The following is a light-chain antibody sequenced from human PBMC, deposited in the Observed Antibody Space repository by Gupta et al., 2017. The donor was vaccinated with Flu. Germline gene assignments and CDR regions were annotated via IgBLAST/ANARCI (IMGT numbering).Light chain of an antibody. Sequence: ERVTLSVRADESIVSNILFWYQHQLRRAPRVLIYCTSKRAPGIPDRFIGGGAGTDFTLTIDSLEPEDCAWYYYHQYKTSPYTFGQGTKLELK. CDR1: ESIVSNI. CDR2: CTS. CDR3: HQYKTSPYT. J-gene: IGKJ2*01. V-gene: IGKV3-20*01.